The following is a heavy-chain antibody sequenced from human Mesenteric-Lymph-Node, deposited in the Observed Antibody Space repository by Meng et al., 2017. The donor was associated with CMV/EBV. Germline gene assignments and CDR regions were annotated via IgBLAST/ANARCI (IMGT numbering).Heavy chain of an antibody. Sequence: SGASLVIGGYYWPWIRHVPGKGLEWIGYIYYTGKTYSNPSLESRVSMSVDTSKNQFSLDLRSVTAADTAVYYCARDLTSNENCFDPWGQGTLVTVSS. V-gene: IGHV4-31*02. CDR2: IYYTGKT. CDR3: ARDLTSNENCFDP. D-gene: IGHD2/OR15-2a*01. J-gene: IGHJ5*02. CDR1: GASLVIGGYY.